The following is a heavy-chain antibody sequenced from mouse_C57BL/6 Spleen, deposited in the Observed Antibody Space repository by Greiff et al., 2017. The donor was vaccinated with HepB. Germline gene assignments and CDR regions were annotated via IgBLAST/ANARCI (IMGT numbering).Heavy chain of an antibody. CDR2: IWSDGST. Sequence: VKVEESGPGLVAPSQSLSITCTVSGFSLTSYGVHWVRQPPGKGLEWLVVIWSDGSTTYNSALKSRLSISKDNSKSQVFLKMNSLQTDDTAMYYCARDYGSSYSWFAYWGQGTLVTVSA. V-gene: IGHV2-6*03. D-gene: IGHD1-1*01. CDR3: ARDYGSSYSWFAY. CDR1: GFSLTSYG. J-gene: IGHJ3*01.